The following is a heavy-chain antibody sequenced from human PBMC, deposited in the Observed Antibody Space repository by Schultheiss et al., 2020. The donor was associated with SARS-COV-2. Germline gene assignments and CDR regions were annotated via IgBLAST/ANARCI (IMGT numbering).Heavy chain of an antibody. CDR2: ISAYNGNT. J-gene: IGHJ6*02. CDR3: ARGPVTTDIDYYYYGMYV. V-gene: IGHV1-18*01. D-gene: IGHD4-17*01. CDR1: GYTFTSYG. Sequence: GGSLRLSCKASGYTFTSYGISWVRQAPGQGLEWMGWISAYNGNTNYAQKLQGRVTMTTDTSTSTAYMELRSLRSDDTAVYYCARGPVTTDIDYYYYGMYVWGQGTTVTVSS.